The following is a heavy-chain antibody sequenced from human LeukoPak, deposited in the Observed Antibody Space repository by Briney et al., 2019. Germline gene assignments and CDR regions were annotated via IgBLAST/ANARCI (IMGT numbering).Heavy chain of an antibody. D-gene: IGHD3-9*01. CDR1: GFIFSDYR. Sequence: GGSLRLSCAASGFIFSDYRMNWVRRAPGKGLEWVAVISYDGSNKYYADSVKGRFTISRDNSKNTLYLQMNSLRAEDTAVYYCAKGVSGDILSLIDYWGQGTLVTVSS. V-gene: IGHV3-30*18. CDR2: ISYDGSNK. J-gene: IGHJ4*02. CDR3: AKGVSGDILSLIDY.